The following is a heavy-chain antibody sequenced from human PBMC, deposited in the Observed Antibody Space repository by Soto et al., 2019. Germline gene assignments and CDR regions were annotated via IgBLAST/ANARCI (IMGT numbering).Heavy chain of an antibody. CDR3: ARGQRFSDWFDP. CDR2: IYSSGST. V-gene: IGHV4-4*07. D-gene: IGHD3-3*01. Sequence: SETLSLTCTVTGGAISGYYWTWIRQSDGEGLEWIGRIYSSGSTNYNPSLKSRVTISLDTSMNYFSLRLGSVTAADTAVYYCARGQRFSDWFDPWGQGTLVTVSS. J-gene: IGHJ5*02. CDR1: GGAISGYY.